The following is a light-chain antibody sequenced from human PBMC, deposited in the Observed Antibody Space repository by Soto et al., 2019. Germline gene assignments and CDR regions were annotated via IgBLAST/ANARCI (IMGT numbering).Light chain of an antibody. CDR1: QSVLYSSNNKNY. Sequence: DIVMTQSPDSLAVSLGERSTINCKSSQSVLYSSNNKNYLAWYQQKPGQPPKLLIYWASTRESGVPDRFSGSGSVTDFTLTISNLQAEDVAVYYCQQYYSSPRTFGQGTKLEIK. CDR2: WAS. CDR3: QQYYSSPRT. J-gene: IGKJ2*01. V-gene: IGKV4-1*01.